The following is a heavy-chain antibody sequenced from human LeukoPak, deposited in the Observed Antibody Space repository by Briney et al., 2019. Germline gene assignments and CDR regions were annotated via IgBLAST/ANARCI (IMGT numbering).Heavy chain of an antibody. CDR1: GYTFTSYG. CDR2: IGTHNGNT. J-gene: IGHJ4*02. V-gene: IGHV1-18*01. CDR3: ARDGSGGGGYFDY. D-gene: IGHD6-19*01. Sequence: ASVKVSCKTSGYTFTSYGVSWVRQAPGQGLEWMGWIGTHNGNTNYAQKFQGRVIMTTDTSTSTAYMGLMSLRSDDTAVFYCARDGSGGGGYFDYWGQGTLVIVSS.